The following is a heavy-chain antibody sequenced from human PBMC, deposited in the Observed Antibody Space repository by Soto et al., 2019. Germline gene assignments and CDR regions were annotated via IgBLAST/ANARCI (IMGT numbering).Heavy chain of an antibody. V-gene: IGHV1-46*01. D-gene: IGHD2-21*02. CDR1: GNTFTNYY. Sequence: ASVKVSCKASGNTFTNYYIHWVRQAPGQRLEWMGTINPSGGHTTYAQKFLGRVTMTRDTSTSTLYMELTSLRSEDTAVYYCARGGHVVVVTAAFDYWGQGTLVTVSS. CDR3: ARGGHVVVVTAAFDY. J-gene: IGHJ4*02. CDR2: INPSGGHT.